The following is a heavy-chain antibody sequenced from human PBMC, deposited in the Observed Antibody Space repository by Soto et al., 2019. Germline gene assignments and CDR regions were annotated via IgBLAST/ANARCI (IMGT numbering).Heavy chain of an antibody. J-gene: IGHJ6*02. Sequence: QVQLQESGPGLVKPSQTLSLTCTVSGASITSGAYYWTWIRQHPGKGLEWIGYIYYGGSTYYNPSLKSRVSISRDTSENNFSLRLTSVTAADTAVYYCARDRVTYGLDVWGQGTTVTVSS. V-gene: IGHV4-31*03. D-gene: IGHD3-10*01. CDR2: IYYGGST. CDR1: GASITSGAYY. CDR3: ARDRVTYGLDV.